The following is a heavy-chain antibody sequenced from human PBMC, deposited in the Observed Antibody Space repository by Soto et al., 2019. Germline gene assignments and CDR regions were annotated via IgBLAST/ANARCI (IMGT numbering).Heavy chain of an antibody. CDR1: GFSFVNYA. Sequence: QPGGSLRLSCAASGFSFVNYAMNWVRQAPGKGLEWVSGLSGSGTSTYYADSVKGRFTISRDNSRGTLFLQMNSLTADDTAVYYCAKATTNGGWFNPFDSWGQGALVTVSS. CDR2: LSGSGTST. D-gene: IGHD6-19*01. V-gene: IGHV3-23*01. J-gene: IGHJ4*02. CDR3: AKATTNGGWFNPFDS.